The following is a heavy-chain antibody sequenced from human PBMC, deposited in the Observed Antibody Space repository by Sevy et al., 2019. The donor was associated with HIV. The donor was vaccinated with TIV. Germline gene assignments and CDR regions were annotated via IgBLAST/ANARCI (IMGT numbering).Heavy chain of an antibody. CDR3: ASHSPYSSSRVGYYYYGMDV. J-gene: IGHJ6*02. V-gene: IGHV3-74*01. CDR1: GFTFSSYW. Sequence: GGSLRLSCAASGFTFSSYWMHWVRQAPGKGLVWVSRINSDGSSTSYADSVKGRFTISRDNAKNTLYLQINSLRAEDTAVYYCASHSPYSSSRVGYYYYGMDVWGQGTTVTVSS. D-gene: IGHD6-13*01. CDR2: INSDGSST.